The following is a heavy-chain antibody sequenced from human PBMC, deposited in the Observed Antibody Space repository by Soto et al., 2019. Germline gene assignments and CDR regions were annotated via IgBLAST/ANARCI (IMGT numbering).Heavy chain of an antibody. CDR1: GFTFSSYG. J-gene: IGHJ5*02. D-gene: IGHD3-9*01. Sequence: QVQLVESGGGVVQPGRSLRLSCAASGFTFSSYGMHWVRQVPGKGLEWVAVISYDGSNKYYADSVKGRFTISRDNSKNTLYLQMNSLRAEDTAVYYCAKNMYYDILSGPFDPWGQGTLVTVSS. CDR3: AKNMYYDILSGPFDP. CDR2: ISYDGSNK. V-gene: IGHV3-30*18.